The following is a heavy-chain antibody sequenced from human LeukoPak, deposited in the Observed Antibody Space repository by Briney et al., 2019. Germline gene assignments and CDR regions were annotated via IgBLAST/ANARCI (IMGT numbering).Heavy chain of an antibody. Sequence: ASVKVSCKASGYTFTSYYMHWVRQAPGQGLEWMGWISAYNGNTNYAQKLQGRVTMTTDTSTSTAYMELRSLRSDDTAVYYCARDLVGATRYFDYWGQGTLVTVSS. CDR2: ISAYNGNT. D-gene: IGHD1-26*01. CDR1: GYTFTSYY. J-gene: IGHJ4*02. V-gene: IGHV1-18*04. CDR3: ARDLVGATRYFDY.